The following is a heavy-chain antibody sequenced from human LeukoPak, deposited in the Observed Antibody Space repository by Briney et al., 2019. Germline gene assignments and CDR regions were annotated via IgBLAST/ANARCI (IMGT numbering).Heavy chain of an antibody. CDR2: INHSGST. V-gene: IGHV4-34*01. Sequence: PSETLSLTCAVYGGSFSGYYWSWIRQPPGKGLEWIGEINHSGSTNYNPSLKSRVTISVDTSKNQFSLKMSSVTAADTAVYYCARIDKLGAVVVENDSWGQGTLSPSPQ. CDR3: ARIDKLGAVVVENDS. D-gene: IGHD1-26*01. CDR1: GGSFSGYY. J-gene: IGHJ4*02.